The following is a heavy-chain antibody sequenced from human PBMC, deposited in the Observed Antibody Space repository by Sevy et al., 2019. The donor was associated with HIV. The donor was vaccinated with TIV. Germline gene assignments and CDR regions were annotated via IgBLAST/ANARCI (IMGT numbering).Heavy chain of an antibody. V-gene: IGHV3-7*03. J-gene: IGHJ4*02. CDR1: GFTFRTYW. CDR3: VKGKSVTTFGVSIMPFDF. D-gene: IGHD3-3*01. CDR2: IKPDGSDK. Sequence: GGSLRLSCAASGFTFRTYWMSWVRQAPGKGLEWVANIKPDGSDKNYMDSVKGRFTISRDNAKNALYLEMNRLRVEDTAVYYCVKGKSVTTFGVSIMPFDFWGQGTLVTVSS.